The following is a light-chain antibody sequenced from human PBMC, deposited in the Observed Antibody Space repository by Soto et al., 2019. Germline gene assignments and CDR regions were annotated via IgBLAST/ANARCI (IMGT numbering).Light chain of an antibody. CDR2: KAS. V-gene: IGKV1-5*03. J-gene: IGKJ1*01. Sequence: DIPLAHSPPTLSGSLLERGTMXSRASQTVSSWLAWYQQKPGKAPKLLIYKASTLKSGVPSRFSGSGSGTEFTLTISSLQPDDFATYYCQHYNSYSEAFGQGTKVDI. CDR3: QHYNSYSEA. CDR1: QTVSSW.